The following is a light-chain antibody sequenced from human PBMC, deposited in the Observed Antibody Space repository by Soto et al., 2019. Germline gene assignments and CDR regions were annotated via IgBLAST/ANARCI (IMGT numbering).Light chain of an antibody. J-gene: IGKJ4*01. Sequence: DIVMTQSPDSLAVSLGERDTINCKSSQTILHDNNKNYLAWYQKKPGQPPKLLIYWASTRESGVPDRFSGSASGTDFVLTISSLQAEDVAIYYCQQYSSLPLTFGGGTKVEIK. CDR3: QQYSSLPLT. CDR1: QTILHDNNKNY. V-gene: IGKV4-1*01. CDR2: WAS.